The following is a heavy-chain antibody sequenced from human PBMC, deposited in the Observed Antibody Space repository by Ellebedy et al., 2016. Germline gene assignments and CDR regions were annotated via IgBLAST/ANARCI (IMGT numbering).Heavy chain of an antibody. CDR1: GYTFTSYD. Sequence: ASVKVSCXASGYTFTSYDINWVRQATGQGLEWMGWMNPNSGNTGYAQKFQGRVTMTRNTSISTAYMELSSLRSDDTAVYYCARVSITTGSFDYWGQGTLVTVSS. V-gene: IGHV1-8*01. D-gene: IGHD4-17*01. CDR3: ARVSITTGSFDY. J-gene: IGHJ4*02. CDR2: MNPNSGNT.